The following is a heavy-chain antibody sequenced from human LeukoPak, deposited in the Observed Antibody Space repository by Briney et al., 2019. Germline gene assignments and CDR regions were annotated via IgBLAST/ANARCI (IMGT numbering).Heavy chain of an antibody. Sequence: GASVKVSCKASGGTFTNYAINWVRQAPGQGLEWMGRIIPILDVTNYAQKFQDRVTITADQSTSTAYMELSSLRSEDTAVYYCARGGGVDILTGFQYWGQGTLVTVSS. D-gene: IGHD3-9*01. CDR3: ARGGGVDILTGFQY. CDR2: IIPILDVT. J-gene: IGHJ4*02. CDR1: GGTFTNYA. V-gene: IGHV1-69*04.